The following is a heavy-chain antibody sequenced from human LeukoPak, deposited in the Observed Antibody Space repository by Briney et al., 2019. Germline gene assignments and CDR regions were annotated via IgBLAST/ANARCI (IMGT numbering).Heavy chain of an antibody. Sequence: GGSLRLSCAASGFTFSNYNMNWVRQTPGKGLEWVSSITRSSIYTFYADSVKGRFTISRDNAKNSLYLQMNSLRAEDTAVYYCAELGITMIGGVWGKGTTVTISS. CDR2: ITRSSIYT. V-gene: IGHV3-21*01. D-gene: IGHD3-10*02. J-gene: IGHJ6*04. CDR1: GFTFSNYN. CDR3: AELGITMIGGV.